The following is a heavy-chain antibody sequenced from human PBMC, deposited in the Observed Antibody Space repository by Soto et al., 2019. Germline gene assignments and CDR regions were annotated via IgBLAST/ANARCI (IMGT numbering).Heavy chain of an antibody. Sequence: QVQLQESGPGLVKPSQTLSLTCTVSGGSISSGDYYWSWIRQPPGKGLEWIGYIYYSGSTYYNPPLKSRVTISVDTSKNQCSLKLSSVTAADTAVYYCARSRGSGLTNQPSRIRYYYYGMDVWGQGTTVTVSS. D-gene: IGHD3-22*01. CDR1: GGSISSGDYY. CDR2: IYYSGST. J-gene: IGHJ6*02. CDR3: ARSRGSGLTNQPSRIRYYYYGMDV. V-gene: IGHV4-30-4*01.